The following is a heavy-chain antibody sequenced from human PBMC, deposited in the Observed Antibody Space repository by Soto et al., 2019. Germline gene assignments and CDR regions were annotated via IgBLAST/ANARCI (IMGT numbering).Heavy chain of an antibody. V-gene: IGHV4-39*01. CDR1: GGSISSSSYY. J-gene: IGHJ4*02. Sequence: QLLESGPGLVKPSETLSLTCTVSGGSISSSSYYWGWIRQPPGKGLEWIGSIYYSGSTYYNPSLKSRVTISVDTSKNQFSLKLSSVTAADTAVYYCATKGGTHFDYWGQGTLVTVSS. CDR2: IYYSGST. D-gene: IGHD3-16*01. CDR3: ATKGGTHFDY.